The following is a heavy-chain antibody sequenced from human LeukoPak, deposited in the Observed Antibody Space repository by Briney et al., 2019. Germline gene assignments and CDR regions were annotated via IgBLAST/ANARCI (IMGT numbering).Heavy chain of an antibody. CDR3: AGGRGNSIRLIRGARAYSWFDP. CDR2: IYTSGST. Sequence: SETLSLTCTVSGGSISSGSYYWSWIRQPAGKGLEWIGRIYTSGSTNYNPSLKSRVTISVDMSKNQFSLKLTSVTAADTAVYYCAGGRGNSIRLIRGARAYSWFDPWGQGTLVTVSS. V-gene: IGHV4-61*02. D-gene: IGHD3-10*01. J-gene: IGHJ5*02. CDR1: GGSISSGSYY.